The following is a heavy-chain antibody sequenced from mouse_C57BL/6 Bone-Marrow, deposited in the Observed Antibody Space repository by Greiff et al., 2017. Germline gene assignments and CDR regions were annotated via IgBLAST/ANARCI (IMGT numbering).Heavy chain of an antibody. V-gene: IGHV5-4*01. CDR2: ISDGGSYT. D-gene: IGHD1-1*01. CDR1: GFTFSSSA. Sequence: EVQLVESGGGLVKPGGSLKLSCAASGFTFSSSAMSWVRQTPEKRLEWVATISDGGSYTYYPDNVKGRFTISRDNAKNNLYLQMSHLKSEDTAMYYCARDYYGSSYNAMDYWGQGTSVTVSS. J-gene: IGHJ4*01. CDR3: ARDYYGSSYNAMDY.